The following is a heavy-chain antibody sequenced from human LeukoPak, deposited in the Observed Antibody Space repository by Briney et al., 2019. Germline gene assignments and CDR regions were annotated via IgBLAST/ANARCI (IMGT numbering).Heavy chain of an antibody. J-gene: IGHJ4*02. V-gene: IGHV4-34*01. Sequence: NPAETLSLTCAVYGGSFSGYYWSWIRQPPGKGLEWIGEINYSGSTNYNPSPKSRVRISVDTSKNQFSLKLSSVTAADTAVYYCASSRRRTMVRGVITGSGSLHFDYWGQGTLVTVSS. CDR2: INYSGST. CDR1: GGSFSGYY. CDR3: ASSRRRTMVRGVITGSGSLHFDY. D-gene: IGHD3-10*01.